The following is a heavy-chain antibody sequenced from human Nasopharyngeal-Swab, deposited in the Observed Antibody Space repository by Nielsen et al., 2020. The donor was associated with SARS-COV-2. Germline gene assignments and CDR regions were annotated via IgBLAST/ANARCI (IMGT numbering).Heavy chain of an antibody. V-gene: IGHV2-26*01. CDR3: ARNSGWYLGGTFDY. CDR1: GFSLSNARMG. D-gene: IGHD6-19*01. J-gene: IGHJ4*02. CDR2: IFSNDEK. Sequence: SGPTLVKPTETLTLTCTVSGFSLSNARMGVSWSRQPPGKALEWLAHIFSNDEKSYSTSLKSRLTISKDTSKSQVVLTMTNMDPVDTATYYCARNSGWYLGGTFDYWGQGTLVTVSS.